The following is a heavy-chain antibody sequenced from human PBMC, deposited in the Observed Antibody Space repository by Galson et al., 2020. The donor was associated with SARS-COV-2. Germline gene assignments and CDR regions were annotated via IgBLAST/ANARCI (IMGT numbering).Heavy chain of an antibody. CDR1: GGTFSDYT. V-gene: IGHV1-69*06. J-gene: IGHJ4*02. D-gene: IGHD3-22*01. Sequence: SVQVSCKASGGTFSDYTISWVRQAPGQGLEWVGGIITISGTTNYAQKFQGRVTITADKSTSTAYMALNSLRSEDTAVYYCARDPRGGGSGYLDYWGQGTLVTVSS. CDR3: ARDPRGGGSGYLDY. CDR2: IITISGTT.